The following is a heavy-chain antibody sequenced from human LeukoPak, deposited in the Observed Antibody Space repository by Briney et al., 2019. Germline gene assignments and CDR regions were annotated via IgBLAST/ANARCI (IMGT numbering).Heavy chain of an antibody. Sequence: TGGSLRLSCAASRFTFNSYAIHWVRQAPGKGLEWVAFISYDGVIKYYADSVKGRFTISRDNSKNTLYLQMNSLRTEDTAVYYCARDLSTYYCIDYWGQGTLVTVSS. CDR3: ARDLSTYYCIDY. D-gene: IGHD2-15*01. CDR2: ISYDGVIK. J-gene: IGHJ4*02. V-gene: IGHV3-30-3*01. CDR1: RFTFNSYA.